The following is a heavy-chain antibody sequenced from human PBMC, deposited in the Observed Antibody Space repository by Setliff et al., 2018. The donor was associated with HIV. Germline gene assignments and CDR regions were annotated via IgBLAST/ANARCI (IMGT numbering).Heavy chain of an antibody. CDR2: IYTSGST. D-gene: IGHD6-6*01. CDR3: ARPYSSSSYYYYHMDV. CDR1: GDSVSNGRYY. J-gene: IGHJ6*03. Sequence: PSETLPLTCTVSGDSVSNGRYYWSWIRQPAGKGLEWIGHIYTSGSTDYNPSLKSRVTISVDTSKNQFSLKMSSVTAADTAVYYCARPYSSSSYYYYHMDVWGKGTAVTAP. V-gene: IGHV4-61*09.